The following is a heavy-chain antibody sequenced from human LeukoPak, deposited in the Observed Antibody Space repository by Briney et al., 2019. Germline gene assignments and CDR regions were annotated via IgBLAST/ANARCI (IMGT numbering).Heavy chain of an antibody. V-gene: IGHV4-39*01. CDR1: GGSISSSSYY. Sequence: PSETLSLTCTVSGGSISSSSYYWGWIRQPPGKGLEWIGSIYYSGSTYYNPSLKSRVTISVDTSKNQFSLKLSSVTAADTAVYYCARVEWPSVYYYYIDVWGKGTTVTVSS. J-gene: IGHJ6*03. CDR2: IYYSGST. CDR3: ARVEWPSVYYYYIDV. D-gene: IGHD3-3*01.